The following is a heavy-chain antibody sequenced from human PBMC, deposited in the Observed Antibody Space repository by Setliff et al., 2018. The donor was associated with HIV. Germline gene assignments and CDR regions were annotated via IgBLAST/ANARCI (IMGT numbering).Heavy chain of an antibody. D-gene: IGHD6-6*01. Sequence: SGPTLVNPGASQGPPSAFSWFSLSTSGVGVGWIRQPPGKTLKWLALIYWDDVKRYSPSLKSRLSITKYTSKNQVVLTTTNMDPVDTATYYCAQARFRRAFDYLGQGTLVTVSS. CDR1: WFSLSTSGVG. V-gene: IGHV2-5*02. CDR3: AQARFRRAFDY. J-gene: IGHJ4*02. CDR2: IYWDDVK.